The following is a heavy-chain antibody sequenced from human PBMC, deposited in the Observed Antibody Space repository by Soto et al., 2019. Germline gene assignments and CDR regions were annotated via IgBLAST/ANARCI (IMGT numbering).Heavy chain of an antibody. J-gene: IGHJ6*03. CDR1: GYTFTTYD. V-gene: IGHV1-8*02. D-gene: IGHD3-3*01. Sequence: ASVKVSCKASGYTFTTYDINWVRQATGQGLEWMGWMNPNSGNTGYAQKFQDRVTMTTNTSITTAHMELSSLTSEDTAVYYCARGLRFLEWLFGFYYMDVWGKGTTVTVSS. CDR3: ARGLRFLEWLFGFYYMDV. CDR2: MNPNSGNT.